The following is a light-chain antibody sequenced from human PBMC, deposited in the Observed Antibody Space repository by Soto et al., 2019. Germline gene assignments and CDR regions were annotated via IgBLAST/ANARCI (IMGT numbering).Light chain of an antibody. CDR3: QQYHNWPPLT. CDR1: QSISNN. V-gene: IGKV3-15*01. CDR2: GAS. J-gene: IGKJ4*01. Sequence: EIVMTQSPATLSVSPGERATLSCRACQSISNNLAWYQQRPGQAPRLLIYGASSRATGIPVRFSGSGSGTDFTLTISSLQSEDFAVYYCQQYHNWPPLTFGGGTKVEIK.